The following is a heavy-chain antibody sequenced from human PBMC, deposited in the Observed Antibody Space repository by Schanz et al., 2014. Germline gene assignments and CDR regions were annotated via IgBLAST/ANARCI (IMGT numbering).Heavy chain of an antibody. CDR2: FMPFLGIT. CDR1: GDIFDNFG. Sequence: QVQLVQSGAEVKKPGSSVKVSCKATGDIFDNFGISWVRQAPGQGPEWIGRFMPFLGITNLAQKFQDRVTMTADKATSTAYMELSGLRSEDTAMYYCARDRWNYEGGIFDIWGQGPMVTVSS. CDR3: ARDRWNYEGGIFDI. V-gene: IGHV1-69*04. D-gene: IGHD1-7*01. J-gene: IGHJ3*02.